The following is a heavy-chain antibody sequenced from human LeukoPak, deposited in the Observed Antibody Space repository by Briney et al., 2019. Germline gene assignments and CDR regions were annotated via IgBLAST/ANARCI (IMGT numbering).Heavy chain of an antibody. Sequence: SGRSLRLSCAASGFTFSSYAMHWVRQAPGKGLEWVAVISYDGSNKYYADSVKGRFTISRDNSKNTLYLQMNSLRAEDTAVYYCAKVYYYGSGSYSYYLDYWGQGTLVTVSS. CDR1: GFTFSSYA. J-gene: IGHJ4*02. V-gene: IGHV3-30-3*01. CDR2: ISYDGSNK. CDR3: AKVYYYGSGSYSYYLDY. D-gene: IGHD3-10*01.